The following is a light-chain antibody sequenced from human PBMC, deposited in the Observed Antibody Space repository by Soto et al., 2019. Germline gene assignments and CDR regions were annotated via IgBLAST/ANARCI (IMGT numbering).Light chain of an antibody. CDR3: QHYNDYSGT. J-gene: IGKJ1*01. CDR1: QNINSW. V-gene: IGKV1-5*03. CDR2: KAS. Sequence: DIQMTQSPSTLSASVGDRVTITCRASQNINSWLAWYQQKPGKAPKLLIHKASLLQSGAPSRFSGSESGTEFTLTIISLQPDDSATYYGQHYNDYSGTSGQGTKVEI.